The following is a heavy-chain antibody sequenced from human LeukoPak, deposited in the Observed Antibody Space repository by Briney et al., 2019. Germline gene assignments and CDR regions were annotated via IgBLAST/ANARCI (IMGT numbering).Heavy chain of an antibody. V-gene: IGHV1-8*01. D-gene: IGHD3-22*01. CDR1: GYTFTSYD. CDR3: AKISRDSSGYPY. CDR2: MNPNSGNT. J-gene: IGHJ4*02. Sequence: ASVKVSCKVSGYTFTSYDINWVRQATGQELEWMGWMNPNSGNTGYAQKFQGRVTMTRNTSISTAYMELSNLRSEDTAVYFCAKISRDSSGYPYWGQGTLVTVSS.